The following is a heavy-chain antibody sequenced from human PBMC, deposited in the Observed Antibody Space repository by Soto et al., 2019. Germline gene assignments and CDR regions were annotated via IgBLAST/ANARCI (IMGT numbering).Heavy chain of an antibody. CDR2: IYPGDSDT. CDR1: GYSFTSYW. V-gene: IGHV5-51*01. CDR3: ARLWVFDAFDS. D-gene: IGHD2-8*01. J-gene: IGHJ3*02. Sequence: GESLKISCKGSGYSFTSYWIGWVRQMPGKGLEWMGIIYPGDSDTRYSPSFQGQVTISADKSISTAYLQWRSLKASDTAMYYCARLWVFDAFDSWRQGTRVTVSS.